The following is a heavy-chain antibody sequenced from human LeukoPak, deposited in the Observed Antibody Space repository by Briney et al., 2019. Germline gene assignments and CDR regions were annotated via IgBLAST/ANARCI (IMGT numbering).Heavy chain of an antibody. CDR1: GFAFSSYG. CDR3: ARERTLYVSGSGYGMDV. J-gene: IGHJ6*02. CDR2: MWYDGSNK. V-gene: IGHV3-33*01. D-gene: IGHD3-10*01. Sequence: PGGSLRFSCAASGFAFSSYGMHWVRQAPGKGLEWVALMWYDGSNKYYADSVKGRFTISRDSSKNTLYLEMSSLRAEDTAVYFCARERTLYVSGSGYGMDVWGQGTTVTVSS.